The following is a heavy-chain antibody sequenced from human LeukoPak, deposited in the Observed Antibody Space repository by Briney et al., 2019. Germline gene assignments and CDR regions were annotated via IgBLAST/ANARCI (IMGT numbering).Heavy chain of an antibody. V-gene: IGHV4-34*01. CDR3: ATSGYGGNTRFDS. J-gene: IGHJ4*02. CDR2: IDHSGNT. Sequence: SETLSLTCAVFGGSFSNYYLHWIRQPPGKGLEWIGEIDHSGNTKYNPSLKNRVTISVDTSKNQFSLKLSSVTAADTAVYYCATSGYGGNTRFDSWGQGTLVTVSS. CDR1: GGSFSNYY. D-gene: IGHD4-23*01.